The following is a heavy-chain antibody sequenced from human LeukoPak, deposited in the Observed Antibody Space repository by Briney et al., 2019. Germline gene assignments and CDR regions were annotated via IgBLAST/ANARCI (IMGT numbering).Heavy chain of an antibody. J-gene: IGHJ2*01. CDR1: GYTFTSYY. D-gene: IGHD2-15*01. V-gene: IGHV1-46*01. Sequence: GASVKVSCKASGYTFTSYYMHWVRQAPGQGLEWMGIINPSGGSTSYAQKFQGRVTITRDTSTSTVYMELSSLRSEDTAVYYCARGRTSVVVVAATDRDFDLWGRGTLVTVSS. CDR2: INPSGGST. CDR3: ARGRTSVVVVAATDRDFDL.